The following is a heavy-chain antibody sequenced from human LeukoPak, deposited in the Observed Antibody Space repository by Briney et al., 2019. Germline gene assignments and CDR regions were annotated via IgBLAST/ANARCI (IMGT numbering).Heavy chain of an antibody. J-gene: IGHJ4*02. CDR3: ASAVAAPDQDPPFDY. V-gene: IGHV4-39*07. CDR1: GGSISSSSYY. D-gene: IGHD6-25*01. Sequence: SETLSLTCTVSGGSISSSSYYWGWIRQPPGKGLEWIGSIYYSGSTYYNPSLKSRVTISVDTSKNQFSLKLSSVTAADTAVYYCASAVAAPDQDPPFDYWGQGTLVTVSS. CDR2: IYYSGST.